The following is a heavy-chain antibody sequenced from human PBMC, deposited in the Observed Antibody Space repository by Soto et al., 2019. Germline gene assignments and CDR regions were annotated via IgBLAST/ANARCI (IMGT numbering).Heavy chain of an antibody. CDR3: ARAFIGRDGHDI. CDR2: INAYNGDT. Sequence: QVQLVQSGIELKKPGASVKVSCEASGYTFIRYVITWVRQAPGQGLEWLGWINAYNGDTSYAHKRQGRVTMTTDTSTSTAYMELRSLRSDDTAVYFCARAFIGRDGHDIWGQGTMVTVSS. D-gene: IGHD2-8*01. CDR1: GYTFIRYV. V-gene: IGHV1-18*01. J-gene: IGHJ3*02.